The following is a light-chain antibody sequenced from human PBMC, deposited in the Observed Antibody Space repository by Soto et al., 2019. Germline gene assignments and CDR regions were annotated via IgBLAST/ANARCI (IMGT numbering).Light chain of an antibody. CDR1: SGHSSYA. CDR3: QTCGTGIPV. J-gene: IGLJ7*01. Sequence: QSVLTQSPSASASLGASVKLTCTLSSGHSSYAIAWHQQQPEKGPRYLMKLNSDGSHSKGDGIPDRFSGSSSGAERSLTISGLQSEDEADYYCQTCGTGIPVFGGGTQLTVL. CDR2: LNSDGSH. V-gene: IGLV4-69*01.